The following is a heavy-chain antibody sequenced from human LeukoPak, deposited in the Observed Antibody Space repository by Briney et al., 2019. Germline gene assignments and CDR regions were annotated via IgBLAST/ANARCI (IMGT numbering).Heavy chain of an antibody. V-gene: IGHV3-9*01. CDR3: AKVSDYYDSSGYFDY. CDR2: ISWNSGSI. CDR1: GFTFDDYA. J-gene: IGHJ4*02. Sequence: GGSLRLSCAASGFTFDDYAMHWVRQAPGKGLEWFSGISWNSGSIGYADSVKGRFTISRDNAKNSLYLQMNSLRAEDTALYYCAKVSDYYDSSGYFDYWGQGTLVTVSS. D-gene: IGHD3-22*01.